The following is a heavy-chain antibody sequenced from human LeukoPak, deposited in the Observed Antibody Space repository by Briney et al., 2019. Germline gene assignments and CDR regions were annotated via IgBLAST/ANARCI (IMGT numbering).Heavy chain of an antibody. Sequence: ASVKVSCKASGYTFTGYYMHWVRQAPGQGLEWMGWINPNSGGTNYAQKFQGRVTMTRDTSISTAYMELSRLRSDDTAVYYCARSSHYDILTGYYPRDAFDIWGQGTMVTVSS. CDR1: GYTFTGYY. D-gene: IGHD3-9*01. V-gene: IGHV1-2*02. CDR3: ARSSHYDILTGYYPRDAFDI. CDR2: INPNSGGT. J-gene: IGHJ3*02.